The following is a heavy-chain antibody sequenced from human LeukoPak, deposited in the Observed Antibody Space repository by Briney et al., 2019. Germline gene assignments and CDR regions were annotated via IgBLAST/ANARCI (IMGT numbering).Heavy chain of an antibody. CDR2: IKSKSAGGTT. Sequence: GGSLRLSCAASGFTFGNAWMTWVRQAPGKGLEWVGRIKSKSAGGTTDYAAPVKGRFTISRDDSKNMLYLQMNSLKTEDTAVYYCTTGRHYDSSGYYQVYQYWGQGTLVTVSS. CDR3: TTGRHYDSSGYYQVYQY. D-gene: IGHD3-22*01. V-gene: IGHV3-15*01. CDR1: GFTFGNAW. J-gene: IGHJ1*01.